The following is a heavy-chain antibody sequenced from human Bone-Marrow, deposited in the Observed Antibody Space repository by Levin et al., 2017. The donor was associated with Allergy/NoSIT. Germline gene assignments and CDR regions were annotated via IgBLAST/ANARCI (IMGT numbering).Heavy chain of an antibody. CDR2: ISGGGGTI. D-gene: IGHD4-11*01. Sequence: GESLKISCAASGFTFSSYSMTWDRQAPGKGLEWVSIISGGGGTIYYADSVKGRFTISRDNSKNTLYLQMNSLRAEDTAIYYCAKEYSDYPDPFDYWGQGTLVTVSS. J-gene: IGHJ4*02. CDR3: AKEYSDYPDPFDY. V-gene: IGHV3-23*01. CDR1: GFTFSSYS.